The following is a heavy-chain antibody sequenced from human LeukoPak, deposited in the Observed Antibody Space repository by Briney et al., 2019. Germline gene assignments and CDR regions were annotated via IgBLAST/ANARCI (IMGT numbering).Heavy chain of an antibody. D-gene: IGHD6-13*01. Sequence: ASVKVSCKASGGTFSSYAISWVRQAPGQGLEWMGGIIPVFGTANYAQKFQGRVTITADKSTSTAYMELSSLRSEDTAVYYCAREGPPFSSWYSYYFDYWGQGTLVTVSS. V-gene: IGHV1-69*06. CDR1: GGTFSSYA. J-gene: IGHJ4*02. CDR2: IIPVFGTA. CDR3: AREGPPFSSWYSYYFDY.